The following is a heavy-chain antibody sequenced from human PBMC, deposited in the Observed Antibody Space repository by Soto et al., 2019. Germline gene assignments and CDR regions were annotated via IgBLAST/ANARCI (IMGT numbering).Heavy chain of an antibody. V-gene: IGHV1-18*01. D-gene: IGHD6-6*01. J-gene: IGHJ6*03. CDR1: GYTFTNYG. CDR3: ERVRQLVGYFYYYLEV. CDR2: ISAYNGDT. Sequence: QVQLLQSGAEVKKPGASVKVSCKASGYTFTNYGITWVRQAPGQGLEWMGWISAYNGDTHYTQRLQGRVTMTTDTSTSTAYMELRGLISDDTAVYYCERVRQLVGYFYYYLEVWGKGTKVNVSS.